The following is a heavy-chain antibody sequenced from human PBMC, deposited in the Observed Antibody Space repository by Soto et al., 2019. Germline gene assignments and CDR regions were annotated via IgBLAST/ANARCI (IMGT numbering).Heavy chain of an antibody. CDR3: ATKLELAPTGWLDS. CDR1: GXTLSDYF. J-gene: IGHJ5*01. CDR2: ISSSGSTI. D-gene: IGHD1-7*01. V-gene: IGHV3-11*01. Sequence: PXGSLRLSCAASGXTLSDYFVSWIRQAPGKGLEWVSYISSSGSTIYYADSVKGRFTISRDNDKNSLYLQMKSLRPEDTAVYYCATKLELAPTGWLDSWGQGPLVTVSS.